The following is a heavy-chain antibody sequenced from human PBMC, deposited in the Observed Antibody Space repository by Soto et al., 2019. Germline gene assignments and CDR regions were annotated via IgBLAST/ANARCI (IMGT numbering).Heavy chain of an antibody. CDR3: ARVNVVRGVIITYSYYYYGMDV. D-gene: IGHD3-10*01. CDR2: ISSSSSYI. J-gene: IGHJ6*02. Sequence: NPGGSLRLSCAASGFTFSSYSMNWVRQAPGKGLEWVSSISSSSSYIYYADSVKGRFTISRDNAKNSLYLQMNSLRAEDTAVYYCARVNVVRGVIITYSYYYYGMDVWGQGTTVTVSS. CDR1: GFTFSSYS. V-gene: IGHV3-21*01.